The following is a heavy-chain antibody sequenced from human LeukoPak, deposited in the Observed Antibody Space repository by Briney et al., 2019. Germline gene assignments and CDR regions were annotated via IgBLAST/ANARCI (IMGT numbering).Heavy chain of an antibody. CDR2: QIPIFGTA. CDR3: ARVYDSSGYYYGAGYFDL. V-gene: IGHV1-69*01. J-gene: IGHJ2*01. Sequence: TVNVSCKASGGTFSSYAISWVPQAPGQGLEWMRGQIPIFGTANYEQKFQGRVMIAADESTSTAYMELSSLRSEDTAVYYCARVYDSSGYYYGAGYFDLWGRGTLVTVSS. D-gene: IGHD3-22*01. CDR1: GGTFSSYA.